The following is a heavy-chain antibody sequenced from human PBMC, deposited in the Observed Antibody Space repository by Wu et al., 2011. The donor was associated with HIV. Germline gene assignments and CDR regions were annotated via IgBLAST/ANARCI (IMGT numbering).Heavy chain of an antibody. Sequence: QVQLVQSGAEVKKPGASVKVSCKASGYTFTGYYMHWVRQAPGQGLEWMGWINPNSGGTNYAQKFQGRVTMTRDTSISTACMGLSRLRSDDTAVYYCARTQGVGATLYYYYMDVWGKGTTVTVSS. V-gene: IGHV1-2*02. CDR3: ARTQGVGATLYYYYMDV. J-gene: IGHJ6*03. CDR1: GYTFTGYY. D-gene: IGHD1-26*01. CDR2: INPNSGGT.